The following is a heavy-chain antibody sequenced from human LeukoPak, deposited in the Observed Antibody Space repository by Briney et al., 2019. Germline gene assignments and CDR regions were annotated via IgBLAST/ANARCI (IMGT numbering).Heavy chain of an antibody. J-gene: IGHJ4*02. Sequence: PSETLSLTCTVSGGSISSSSYYWGWIRQPPGKGLEWIGRIYTSGSTNYNPSLKSRVTMSVDTSKNQFSLKLSSVTAADTAVYYCARALSGAFFDYWGQGTLVTVSS. V-gene: IGHV4-39*07. CDR2: IYTSGST. CDR1: GGSISSSSYY. D-gene: IGHD2-15*01. CDR3: ARALSGAFFDY.